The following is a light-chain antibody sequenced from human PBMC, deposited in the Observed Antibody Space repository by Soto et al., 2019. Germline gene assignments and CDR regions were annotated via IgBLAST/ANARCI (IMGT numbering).Light chain of an antibody. V-gene: IGKV1-5*01. CDR2: DAY. CDR1: QNINTW. J-gene: IGKJ1*01. Sequence: DIQMTQSPSTLSASVGDSVTISCRASQNINTWLAWYHKKPGMAPKLLISDAYTLESGVPSRVSGSGSGPEVTLTISSLQPDEFGTYYCQQYNSFAWTFGQGTKVDIK. CDR3: QQYNSFAWT.